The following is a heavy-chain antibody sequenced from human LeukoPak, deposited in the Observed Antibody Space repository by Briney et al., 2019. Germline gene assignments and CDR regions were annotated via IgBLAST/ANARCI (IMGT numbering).Heavy chain of an antibody. J-gene: IGHJ4*02. D-gene: IGHD3-9*01. V-gene: IGHV1-18*01. Sequence: ASVKVSCKASGYTFTSYSISWVRQAPGQGLEWMGWISAYNGNTNYAQKLQGRVTMTTDTSTSTAYMELRSLRSDDTAVYYCARDSAGGYYDILTGYFGVSGRDFDYWGQGTLVTVSS. CDR2: ISAYNGNT. CDR3: ARDSAGGYYDILTGYFGVSGRDFDY. CDR1: GYTFTSYS.